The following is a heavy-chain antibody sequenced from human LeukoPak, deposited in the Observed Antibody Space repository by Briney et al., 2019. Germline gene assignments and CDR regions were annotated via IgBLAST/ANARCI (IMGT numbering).Heavy chain of an antibody. Sequence: SETLSLTCTVSGGSISSSSYYWGWIRQPPGKGLEWIGSIYYTGSTYYNPSLKSRVTISVDTSKNQFSLKMSSVTAADTAVYYCARLLRSQVPDYWGQGTLVTVSS. J-gene: IGHJ4*02. CDR2: IYYTGST. V-gene: IGHV4-39*01. D-gene: IGHD4/OR15-4a*01. CDR3: ARLLRSQVPDY. CDR1: GGSISSSSYY.